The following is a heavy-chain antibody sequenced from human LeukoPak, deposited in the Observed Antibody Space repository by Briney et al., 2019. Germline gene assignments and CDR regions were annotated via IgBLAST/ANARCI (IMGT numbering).Heavy chain of an antibody. CDR1: GFTFGIYW. J-gene: IGHJ4*02. D-gene: IGHD1-7*01. CDR3: ARAGQAGTTDY. V-gene: IGHV3-7*01. Sequence: PGGSLRLSCAASGFTFGIYWMSWVRQAPGKGLEWVANINQGGSEKYYVDSVTGRFTISRDNAENSLYLQLNSLTAEDTAVYYCARAGQAGTTDYWGQGTLVTVSS. CDR2: INQGGSEK.